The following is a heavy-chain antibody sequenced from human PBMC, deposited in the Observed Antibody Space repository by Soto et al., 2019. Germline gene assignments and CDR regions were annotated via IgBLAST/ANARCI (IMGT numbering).Heavy chain of an antibody. V-gene: IGHV4-39*06. D-gene: IGHD1-26*01. CDR2: IYYSGSS. CDR1: GGSISSCSYY. CDR3: ARHRSVGAARSHYGMDV. J-gene: IGHJ6*02. Sequence: SETLSLTCTVSGGSISSCSYYWGWIRQPPGKGLEGIGSIYYSGSSYYNPSLRSRGTISVDTSENQFALELSSVTAADTAGYYCARHRSVGAARSHYGMDVCRQGTTVTVSS.